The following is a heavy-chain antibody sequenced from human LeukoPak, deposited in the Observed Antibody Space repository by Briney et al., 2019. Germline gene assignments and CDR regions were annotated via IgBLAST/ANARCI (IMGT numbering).Heavy chain of an antibody. J-gene: IGHJ6*03. Sequence: GGSLRLSCAASGFTFSDHSMTWVRQAPGKGLEWVANIKQDGSEKYYVDSVKGRFTISRDNAKNSLYLQMNSLRAEDTAVYYCARTSVTYYDFWSGYLGYYYYMDVWGKGTTVTVSS. CDR1: GFTFSDHS. CDR3: ARTSVTYYDFWSGYLGYYYYMDV. D-gene: IGHD3-3*01. V-gene: IGHV3-7*01. CDR2: IKQDGSEK.